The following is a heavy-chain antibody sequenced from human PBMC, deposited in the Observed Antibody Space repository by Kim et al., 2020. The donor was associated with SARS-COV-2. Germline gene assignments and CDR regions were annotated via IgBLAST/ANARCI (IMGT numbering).Heavy chain of an antibody. J-gene: IGHJ4*02. D-gene: IGHD6-13*01. CDR2: IYYSGIT. V-gene: IGHV4-39*01. Sequence: SETLSLTCTVSGGSISSSAYYWGWIRQPPGKGLEWIGNIYYSGITYYNPSLKSRVTISVDTSKNQFSLKLSSVTAADTAVYYCARHRRAAGFGYWGQGTL. CDR3: ARHRRAAGFGY. CDR1: GGSISSSAYY.